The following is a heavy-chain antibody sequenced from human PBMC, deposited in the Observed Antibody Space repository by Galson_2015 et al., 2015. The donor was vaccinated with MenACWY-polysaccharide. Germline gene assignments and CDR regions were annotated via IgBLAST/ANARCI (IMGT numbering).Heavy chain of an antibody. CDR3: ANVAQVQLERRLGFDY. J-gene: IGHJ4*02. CDR2: IQNDGSER. CDR1: GLTFSRYG. V-gene: IGHV3-30*02. D-gene: IGHD1-1*01. Sequence: SLRLSCAASGLTFSRYGIHWVRQVPGKGLEWVAFIQNDGSERYYADSVKGRFTISRDNSKNTLSLQMNSLSTEDTAVYYCANVAQVQLERRLGFDYWGQGTLVIVSS.